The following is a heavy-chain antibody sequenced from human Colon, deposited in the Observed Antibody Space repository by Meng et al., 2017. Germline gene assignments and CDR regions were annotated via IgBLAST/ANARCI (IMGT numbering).Heavy chain of an antibody. CDR2: VHDSGDT. CDR3: ARDPSNRGAFFDP. Sequence: QAQLQAPGPGLVKPSQTLSLTCVVSGGSISGDGYYWSWIRQHPGKGLEWIGYVHDSGDTYYKSSLKSRITISIDTSENQFSLKLKSVTAADTAVYYCARDPSNRGAFFDPWGQGTLVTVSS. J-gene: IGHJ5*02. V-gene: IGHV4-31*11. D-gene: IGHD3-10*01. CDR1: GGSISGDGYY.